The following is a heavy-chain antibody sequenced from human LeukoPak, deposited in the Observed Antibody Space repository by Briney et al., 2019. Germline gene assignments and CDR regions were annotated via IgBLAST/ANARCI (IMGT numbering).Heavy chain of an antibody. D-gene: IGHD4-11*01. CDR1: GGFISSSSYY. CDR3: ARHWGLSYSNYEGY. Sequence: SETLSLTCTVSGGFISSSSYYWGWIRQPPGKGLEWIGSIYYSGSTYYNPSLKSRITISVDTPKNQFSLKLSSVTAADTAVYYCARHWGLSYSNYEGYWGQGALVTVSS. J-gene: IGHJ4*02. CDR2: IYYSGST. V-gene: IGHV4-39*01.